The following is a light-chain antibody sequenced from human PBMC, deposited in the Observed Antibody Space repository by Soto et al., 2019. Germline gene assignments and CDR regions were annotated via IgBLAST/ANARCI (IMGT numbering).Light chain of an antibody. CDR3: CSYAGNSIVL. CDR1: SSDVGSYNL. Sequence: QSALTQPASVSGSPGQSITISCTGTSSDVGSYNLVSWYQQHPGKAPKVMIYEVTKRPSGVSNRFSGSKSGNTASLTISGLQAEDEADYYCCSYAGNSIVLFGGGTKLIVL. CDR2: EVT. J-gene: IGLJ2*01. V-gene: IGLV2-23*02.